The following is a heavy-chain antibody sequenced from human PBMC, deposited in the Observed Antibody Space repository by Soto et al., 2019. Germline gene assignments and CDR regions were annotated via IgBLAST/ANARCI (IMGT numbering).Heavy chain of an antibody. V-gene: IGHV4-39*01. CDR1: GGSISSNNYY. Sequence: PSETLSLTCTVSGGSISSNNYYWGWIRQPPGKGLEWIGSIYYSGSTYYNPSLKSRLTISLDTPKNQFSLKLNSVTAADTAVYFCARNYDRNGYYYPHYFDYWGQGTLVTVPQ. D-gene: IGHD3-22*01. CDR2: IYYSGST. J-gene: IGHJ4*02. CDR3: ARNYDRNGYYYPHYFDY.